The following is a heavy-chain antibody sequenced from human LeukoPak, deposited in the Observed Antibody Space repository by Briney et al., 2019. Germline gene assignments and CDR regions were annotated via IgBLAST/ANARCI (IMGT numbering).Heavy chain of an antibody. J-gene: IGHJ4*02. CDR1: GGSISSDY. CDR2: IYYSGST. Sequence: SETLSLTCTVSGGSISSDYWSWIRQPPGKGLEWIGYIYYSGSTNYNPSLKSRVTISIDTSKNQFSLKLSSVTAADTAVYYCARESDYYDSSGYAHFDYWGQGTLVTVSS. V-gene: IGHV4-59*01. CDR3: ARESDYYDSSGYAHFDY. D-gene: IGHD3-22*01.